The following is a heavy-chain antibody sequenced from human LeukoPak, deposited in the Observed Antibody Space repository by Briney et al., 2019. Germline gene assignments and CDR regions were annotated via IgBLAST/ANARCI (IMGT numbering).Heavy chain of an antibody. Sequence: TGGSLRLSCAASGFTFSSYAMSWVRQAPGKGLEWVSAISGSGGSTYYADSVKGRFTISRDNSKNTLYLQMNSLRAEDTAVYYCAKDTPSSSIAVTQFGYWGQGTLVTVSS. CDR3: AKDTPSSSIAVTQFGY. V-gene: IGHV3-23*01. CDR2: ISGSGGST. D-gene: IGHD6-19*01. CDR1: GFTFSSYA. J-gene: IGHJ4*02.